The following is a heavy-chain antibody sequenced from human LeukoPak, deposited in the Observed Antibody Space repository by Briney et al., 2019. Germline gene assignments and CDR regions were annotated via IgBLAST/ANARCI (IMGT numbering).Heavy chain of an antibody. CDR1: GYSFTSYW. CDR2: IYPGDSDT. CDR3: ARRTKVVGATYAFDI. J-gene: IGHJ3*02. D-gene: IGHD1-26*01. V-gene: IGHV5-51*01. Sequence: GESLKISCEGSGYSFTSYWIGWVRQMPGKGLEWMGIIYPGDSDTRYGPSFQGQVTISADKSISTAYLQWSSLKASDTAMYYCARRTKVVGATYAFDIWGQGTMVTVSS.